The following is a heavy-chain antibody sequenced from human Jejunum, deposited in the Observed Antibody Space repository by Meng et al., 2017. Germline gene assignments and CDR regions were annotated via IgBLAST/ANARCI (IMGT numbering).Heavy chain of an antibody. Sequence: GGSLRLSCAASGFTFSSYWMSWVRQAPGKGLEWVANIKHDGTEKYYVDSVKGRFTISRDNAKNSLYLQMNSLRAEDTAVYYCARYSSSWYAQHYWGQGTRVTVSS. V-gene: IGHV3-7*01. CDR2: IKHDGTEK. J-gene: IGHJ4*02. D-gene: IGHD6-13*01. CDR3: ARYSSSWYAQHY. CDR1: GFTFSSYW.